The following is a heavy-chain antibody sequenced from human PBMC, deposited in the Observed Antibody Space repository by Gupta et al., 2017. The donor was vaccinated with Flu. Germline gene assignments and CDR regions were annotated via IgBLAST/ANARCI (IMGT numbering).Heavy chain of an antibody. CDR3: AKPDGSGWYNYFDY. D-gene: IGHD6-19*01. J-gene: IGHJ4*02. Sequence: EVQLLESGGGLVQPGRSLRLSCAAPGFTFSSYAMSWVRQAPGKGLEWVSAISGSGGSTYYADSVKGRFTISRDNSKNTLYLQMNSLRAEDTAVYYCAKPDGSGWYNYFDYWGQGTLVTVSS. CDR2: ISGSGGST. V-gene: IGHV3-23*01. CDR1: GFTFSSYA.